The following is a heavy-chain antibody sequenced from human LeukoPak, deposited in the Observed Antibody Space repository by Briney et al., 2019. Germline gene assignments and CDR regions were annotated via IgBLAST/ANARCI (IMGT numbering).Heavy chain of an antibody. CDR1: GGSINSYY. D-gene: IGHD5-24*01. CDR3: ARHERDVSLDHALDI. Sequence: SETLSLTCTSSGGSINSYYWSWIRQPPGKGLEWIGYIYYSGSTSYNPSLKSRVTILVDTSKNQFSLKLMSVTAADTAVYYCARHERDVSLDHALDIWGQGTMVTVSS. CDR2: IYYSGST. V-gene: IGHV4-59*08. J-gene: IGHJ3*02.